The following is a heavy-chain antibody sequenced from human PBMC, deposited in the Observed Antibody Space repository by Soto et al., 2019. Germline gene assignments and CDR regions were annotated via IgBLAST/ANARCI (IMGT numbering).Heavy chain of an antibody. V-gene: IGHV4-31*03. CDR2: IYYSGST. D-gene: IGHD3-3*01. CDR3: VRAHDFWSGYYTGQRAVDFDY. J-gene: IGHJ4*02. Sequence: SETLSLTCTVSGGSISSGGYYWSWIRQHPGKGLEWIGYIYYSGSTYYNPSLKSRVTISVDTSKNQFSLKLRSVTAADTAVYYCVRAHDFWSGYYTGQRAVDFDYWGQGTLVTGSS. CDR1: GGSISSGGYY.